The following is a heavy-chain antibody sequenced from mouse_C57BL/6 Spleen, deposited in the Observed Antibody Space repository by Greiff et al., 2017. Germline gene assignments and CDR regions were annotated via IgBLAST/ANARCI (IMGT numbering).Heavy chain of an antibody. V-gene: IGHV5-6*02. CDR1: GFTFSSYG. D-gene: IGHD4-1*01. J-gene: IGHJ2*01. CDR2: ISSGGSYT. CDR3: ARGGTKTGTGFDY. Sequence: EVKLEESGGDLVKPGGPLKLSCAASGFTFSSYGMSWVRQTPDKRLEWVATISSGGSYTYYPDSVKGRFTISRDNAKNTLYLQMSSLKSEDTAMYYCARGGTKTGTGFDYWGQGTTLTVSS.